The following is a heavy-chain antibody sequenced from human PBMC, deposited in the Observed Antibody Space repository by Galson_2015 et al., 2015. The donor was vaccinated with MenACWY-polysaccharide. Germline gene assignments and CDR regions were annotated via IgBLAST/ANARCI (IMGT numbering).Heavy chain of an antibody. J-gene: IGHJ3*02. V-gene: IGHV1-58*01. Sequence: SVKVSCKASGFTFTTSTVQWVRQARGQRLEWIGWIVVGSGYTNYAQKFQERVTITRDMSTTTAYMELSSLRSEDTAVYYCAAASKSPGAFDIWGQGTMVTVSP. CDR2: IVVGSGYT. CDR1: GFTFTTST. CDR3: AAASKSPGAFDI.